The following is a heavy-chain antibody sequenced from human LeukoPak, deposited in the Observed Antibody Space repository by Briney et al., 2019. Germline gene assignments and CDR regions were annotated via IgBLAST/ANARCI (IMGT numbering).Heavy chain of an antibody. V-gene: IGHV4-34*01. CDR2: INHSGST. CDR3: ATQGGYCSGGSCYSYVY. D-gene: IGHD2-15*01. CDR1: GGSFSGYY. Sequence: SETLSLTCAVYGGSFSGYYWSWIRQPPGKGLEWIGEINHSGSTNYNPSLKSRVTISVDTSKNQFSLKLSSVTAADTAVYYCATQGGYCSGGSCYSYVYWGQGTLVTVSS. J-gene: IGHJ4*02.